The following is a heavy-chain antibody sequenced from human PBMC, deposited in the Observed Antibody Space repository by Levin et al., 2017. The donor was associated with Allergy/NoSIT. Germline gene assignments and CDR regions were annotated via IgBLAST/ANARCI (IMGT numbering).Heavy chain of an antibody. J-gene: IGHJ4*02. CDR3: ARDPSPSYFGSGGPPGDY. Sequence: ASVKVSSKTSGYTFNSYGLSWVRQAPGQGLEWMGWISGYSGDTKYAQKFQGRVTMTRDTSTSTAYMELRSLRSDDTAVYFCARDPSPSYFGSGGPPGDYWGQGTLVTVSS. D-gene: IGHD3-10*01. V-gene: IGHV1-18*01. CDR2: ISGYSGDT. CDR1: GYTFNSYG.